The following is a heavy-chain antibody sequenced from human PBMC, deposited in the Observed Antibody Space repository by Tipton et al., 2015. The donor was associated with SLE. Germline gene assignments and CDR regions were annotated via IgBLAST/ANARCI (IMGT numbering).Heavy chain of an antibody. V-gene: IGHV3-7*01. CDR2: IKQDGSEK. Sequence: SLRLSCAASGFTFSSYWMSWVRQAPGKGLEWVANIKQDGSEKYYVDSVKGRFTISRDKAKNSLYRQMNSLRPEDTAVYFCARRITLDYWGQGTLVTVSS. CDR3: ARRITLDY. CDR1: GFTFSSYW. D-gene: IGHD3-16*01. J-gene: IGHJ4*02.